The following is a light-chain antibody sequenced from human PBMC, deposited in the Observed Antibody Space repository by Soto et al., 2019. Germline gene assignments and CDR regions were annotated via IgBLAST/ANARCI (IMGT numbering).Light chain of an antibody. CDR3: QQHGSSPRG. V-gene: IGKV3-20*01. CDR2: GAS. CDR1: QSVSSSY. Sequence: EIVLTQSPGTLSLSPGERATLSCRASQSVSSSYLAWYQQKPGQAPRLLIYGASSRATGIPDRFSGSGSGTDFTLTISRLEPEDFAVYYCQQHGSSPRGFGQGTKVEIK. J-gene: IGKJ1*01.